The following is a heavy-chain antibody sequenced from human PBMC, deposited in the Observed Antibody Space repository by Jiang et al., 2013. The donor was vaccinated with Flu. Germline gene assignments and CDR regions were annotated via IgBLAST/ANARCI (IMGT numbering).Heavy chain of an antibody. V-gene: IGHV4-39*02. D-gene: IGHD3-10*01. CDR3: TRIPSFYYGSGGYFDY. J-gene: IGHJ4*02. CDR2: VFYGGNT. CDR1: SFY. Sequence: SFYWGWIRQPPGKGLEWIGSVFYGGNTYYNPSLKSRVTISIDTSKNHFSLTLSSVTAADTAVYYCTRIPSFYYGSGGYFDYWGQGTLVTVSS.